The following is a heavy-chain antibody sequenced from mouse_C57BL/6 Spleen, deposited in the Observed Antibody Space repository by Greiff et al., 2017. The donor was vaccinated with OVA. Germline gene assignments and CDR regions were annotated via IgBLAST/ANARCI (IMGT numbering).Heavy chain of an antibody. Sequence: EVQLVESGGGLVKPGGSLKLSCAASGFTFSSYAMSWVRQTPEKRLEWVATISDGGSYTYYPDNVKGRFTISRDNAKNNLYLQMSHLKSEDTAMYYCARDRFNWDYFDYWGQGTTLTVSS. CDR3: ARDRFNWDYFDY. V-gene: IGHV5-4*01. CDR1: GFTFSSYA. CDR2: ISDGGSYT. D-gene: IGHD4-1*02. J-gene: IGHJ2*01.